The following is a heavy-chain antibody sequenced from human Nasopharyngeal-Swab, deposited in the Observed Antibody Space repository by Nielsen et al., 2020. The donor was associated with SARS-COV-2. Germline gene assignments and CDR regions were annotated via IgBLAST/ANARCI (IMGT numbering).Heavy chain of an antibody. CDR3: AKEGPGMFGVVGLDV. J-gene: IGHJ6*02. CDR2: ISYDGINK. CDR1: AFTFSRYW. D-gene: IGHD3-3*01. Sequence: GESLKISCAASAFTFSRYWMSWVRQAPGKGLEWVAVISYDGINKYDADSVKGRFTISRDNSKDTLYLQMNSLRPEDTAVYYCAKEGPGMFGVVGLDVWGQGTTVTVSS. V-gene: IGHV3-30*18.